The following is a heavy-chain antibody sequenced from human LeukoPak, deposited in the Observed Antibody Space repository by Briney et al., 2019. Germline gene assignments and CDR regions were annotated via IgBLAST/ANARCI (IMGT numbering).Heavy chain of an antibody. CDR2: IFHSGST. CDR3: ARTSSVDTALVGVHWFDP. D-gene: IGHD5-18*01. CDR1: GDSITSGYY. Sequence: PSETLSLTCAVSGDSITSGYYWAWIRQPPGKGLEWIGSIFHSGSTYLNPSLRSRVTISLNTSKNHFSLILSSMTAAGTAVYYCARTSSVDTALVGVHWFDPWGQGTLVTVSS. V-gene: IGHV4-38-2*01. J-gene: IGHJ5*02.